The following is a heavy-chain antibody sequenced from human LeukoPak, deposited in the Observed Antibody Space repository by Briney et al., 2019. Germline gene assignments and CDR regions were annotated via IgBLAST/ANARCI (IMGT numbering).Heavy chain of an antibody. CDR2: IYYSGST. V-gene: IGHV4-39*07. CDR1: GGSLSSSSYY. D-gene: IGHD3-10*01. CDR3: ARHSWLGYYGSGTVRYYYYYYYMDV. J-gene: IGHJ6*03. Sequence: SETLSLTCTVSGGSLSSSSYYWGWIRQPPGKGLEWIGSIYYSGSTYYNPSLKSRVTISVDTSKNQFSLKLSSVTAADTAVYYCARHSWLGYYGSGTVRYYYYYYYMDVWGKGATVTISS.